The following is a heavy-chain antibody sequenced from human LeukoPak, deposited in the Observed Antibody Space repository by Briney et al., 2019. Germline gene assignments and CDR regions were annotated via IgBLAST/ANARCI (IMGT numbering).Heavy chain of an antibody. V-gene: IGHV4-61*02. Sequence: SETLSLTCNVPGGSISSGSYYWSWIRQPAGKGLEWIGRIYTSGSTNYNPSLKSRVTISVDTSKNQFSLKLSSVTAADTALYYCASAYDISGYYYYMDVWGKGTTVTVSS. D-gene: IGHD3-22*01. CDR3: ASAYDISGYYYYMDV. J-gene: IGHJ6*03. CDR2: IYTSGST. CDR1: GGSISSGSYY.